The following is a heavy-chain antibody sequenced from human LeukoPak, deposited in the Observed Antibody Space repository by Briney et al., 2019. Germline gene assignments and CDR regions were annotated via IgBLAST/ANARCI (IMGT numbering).Heavy chain of an antibody. V-gene: IGHV3-21*01. Sequence: GGSLRLSCAASGFTFSSYSMNWVRQAPGKGLEWVSSISSSSSSYIYYADSVKGRFTISRDNAKNSLYLQMNSLRAEDTAVYYCARETTYSNYAGWFDYWGQGTLVTVSS. D-gene: IGHD4-11*01. J-gene: IGHJ4*02. CDR2: ISSSSSSYI. CDR3: ARETTYSNYAGWFDY. CDR1: GFTFSSYS.